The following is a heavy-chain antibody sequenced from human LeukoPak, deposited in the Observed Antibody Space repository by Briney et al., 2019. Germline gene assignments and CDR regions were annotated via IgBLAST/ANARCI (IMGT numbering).Heavy chain of an antibody. CDR1: GGSISSGSYY. V-gene: IGHV4-61*02. CDR3: AREAQWELLMKYYYYYMDV. J-gene: IGHJ6*03. D-gene: IGHD1-26*01. CDR2: IYTSWST. Sequence: SETLSLTCTVSGGSISSGSYYWSWIRQPAGKGLEWIGRIYTSWSTNYNPSLKSRVTISVDTSKNQFSLKLSSVTAADTAAYYCAREAQWELLMKYYYYYMDVWGKGTTVTVSS.